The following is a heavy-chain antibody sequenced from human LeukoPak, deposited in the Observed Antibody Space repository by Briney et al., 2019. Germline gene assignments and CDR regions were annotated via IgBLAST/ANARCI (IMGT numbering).Heavy chain of an antibody. D-gene: IGHD4-23*01. Sequence: SQTLSLTCTVSGGSISSGGYYWSWIRQHPGKGLEWIGYIYYSGSTYYNPSLKSRVTISVDTSKNQFSLKLSSVTAADTAVYYCARDPLYGGNSNLVLNYGMDVWGQGTTVTVSS. CDR3: ARDPLYGGNSNLVLNYGMDV. CDR2: IYYSGST. V-gene: IGHV4-31*03. J-gene: IGHJ6*02. CDR1: GGSISSGGYY.